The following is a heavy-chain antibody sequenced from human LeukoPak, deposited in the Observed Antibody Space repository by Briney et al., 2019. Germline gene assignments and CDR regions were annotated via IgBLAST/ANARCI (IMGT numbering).Heavy chain of an antibody. CDR1: GYTFTSYG. D-gene: IGHD6-6*01. J-gene: IGHJ5*02. Sequence: ASVKVSCXASGYTFTSYGISWGRQAHGQGLEWVGWISAYNGSTNYAQKLQGRVTMTTDTSTSTAYMELRSLRSDDTAVYYCERVEILGSSSGGWFDPWGQGTLVTVSS. CDR2: ISAYNGST. V-gene: IGHV1-18*01. CDR3: ERVEILGSSSGGWFDP.